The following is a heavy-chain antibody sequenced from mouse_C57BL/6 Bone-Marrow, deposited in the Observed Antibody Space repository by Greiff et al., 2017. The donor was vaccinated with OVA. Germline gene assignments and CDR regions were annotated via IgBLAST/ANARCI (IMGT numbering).Heavy chain of an antibody. V-gene: IGHV1-64*01. CDR1: GYTFTSYW. D-gene: IGHD3-1*01. CDR2: IHPNSGST. CDR3: ASFFTARATRGAYYAMDY. J-gene: IGHJ4*01. Sequence: QVQLQQPGAELVKPGASVKLSCKASGYTFTSYWMHWVKQRPGQGLEWIGMIHPNSGSTNYNEKFKSKATLTVDKSSSTAYMQLSSLTSEDSAVYYCASFFTARATRGAYYAMDYWGQGTSVTVSS.